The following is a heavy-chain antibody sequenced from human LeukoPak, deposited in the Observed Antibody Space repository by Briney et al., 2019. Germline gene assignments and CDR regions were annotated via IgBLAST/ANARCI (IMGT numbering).Heavy chain of an antibody. D-gene: IGHD5-24*01. J-gene: IGHJ4*02. CDR1: GGSISSDY. CDR2: IYHSGTT. V-gene: IGHV4-39*07. Sequence: TSSETLSLTCTVSGGSISSDYWGWIRQPPGKGLEWIGSIYHSGTTYYNPSLKSRVTISVDTSKNQFSLKVTSVTAADTAVYYCARDLGMATPFDYWGQGTLVTVSS. CDR3: ARDLGMATPFDY.